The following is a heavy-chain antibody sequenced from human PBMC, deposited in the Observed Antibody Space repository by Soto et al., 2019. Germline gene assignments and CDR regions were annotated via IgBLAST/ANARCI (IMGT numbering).Heavy chain of an antibody. CDR2: IYHSGST. Sequence: SETLSLTCAVSGGSISSGGYSWSWIRQPPGKGLEWIGYIYHSGSTYYIPSVKSRVTISVDRSTSQFSLKLSSVTAADTAVYYCARGIVDDAFDIWGQGTMVTVSS. CDR1: GGSISSGGYS. D-gene: IGHD2-15*01. J-gene: IGHJ3*02. V-gene: IGHV4-30-2*01. CDR3: ARGIVDDAFDI.